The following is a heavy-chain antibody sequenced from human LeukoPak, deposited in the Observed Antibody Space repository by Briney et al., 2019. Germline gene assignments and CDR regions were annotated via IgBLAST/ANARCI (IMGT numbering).Heavy chain of an antibody. CDR3: ARLRLYDSSGYLDY. J-gene: IGHJ4*02. CDR2: IYYSGSP. CDR1: GVSISSSSYY. D-gene: IGHD3-22*01. V-gene: IGHV4-39*01. Sequence: SETLSLTCTVSGVSISSSSYYWGWLRQPRGKGLEWIGSIYYSGSPYYNPSLKSRATISVDTSKNQFSLKLSSVTAADTAVYYCARLRLYDSSGYLDYWGQGTLVTVSS.